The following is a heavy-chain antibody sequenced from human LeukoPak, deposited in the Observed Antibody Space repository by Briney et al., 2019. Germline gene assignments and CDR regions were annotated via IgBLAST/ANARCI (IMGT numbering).Heavy chain of an antibody. J-gene: IGHJ5*02. CDR3: ARTYYGSGSHNWFDP. V-gene: IGHV1-2*02. CDR1: GYTFTGYY. D-gene: IGHD3-10*01. CDR2: INPNSGGT. Sequence: GASVKVSCKASGYTFTGYYMHWVRQAPGQGLEWMGWINPNSGGTNYAQKFQGRVTMTRDTSISTAYMELSRLRSDDTAVYYCARTYYGSGSHNWFDPWGQGTLVTVSS.